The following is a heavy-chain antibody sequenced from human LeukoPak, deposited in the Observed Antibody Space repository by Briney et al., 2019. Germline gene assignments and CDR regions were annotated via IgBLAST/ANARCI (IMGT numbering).Heavy chain of an antibody. J-gene: IGHJ6*02. V-gene: IGHV3-48*03. Sequence: GGSLRLSCAASGFIFSSFEMSWVRQVPGKGLQWVSYIDSSGNTRYYADSVKGRFTISRDNAQNSLYLQMNSLRVEDTAVYYCARSFRRYGMDVWGQGTTVTVSS. CDR2: IDSSGNTR. D-gene: IGHD3-10*01. CDR3: ARSFRRYGMDV. CDR1: GFIFSSFE.